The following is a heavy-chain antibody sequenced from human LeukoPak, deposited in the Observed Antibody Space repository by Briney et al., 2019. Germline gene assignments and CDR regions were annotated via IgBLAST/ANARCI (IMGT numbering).Heavy chain of an antibody. CDR1: GITLSNYG. V-gene: IGHV3-23*01. Sequence: SGGSLRLSCAVSGITLSNYGMSWVRQAPGKGLEWVAGLSGSGGGTNYADSVQGRFTISRDNPKNTLYPQMNSLRAEDTAVYFCAKRGVVIRVFLVGFHKEAYYFDSWGQGALVTVSS. CDR3: AKRGVVIRVFLVGFHKEAYYFDS. CDR2: LSGSGGGT. D-gene: IGHD3-10*01. J-gene: IGHJ4*02.